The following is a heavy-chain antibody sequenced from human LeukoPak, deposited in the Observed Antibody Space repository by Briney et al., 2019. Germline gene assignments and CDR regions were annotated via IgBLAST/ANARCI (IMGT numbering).Heavy chain of an antibody. V-gene: IGHV3-23*01. Sequence: GGSLRLSCVASGFTFSNYGMSWVRQAPGKGLEWVSDISGGGGSIYYADSVKGRFTFSRDNSKNTLYLQMNSLRAEDTAVYYCAKGSRVAVPGYLDFWGQGTLVTVSS. D-gene: IGHD6-19*01. CDR2: ISGGGGSI. CDR3: AKGSRVAVPGYLDF. CDR1: GFTFSNYG. J-gene: IGHJ4*02.